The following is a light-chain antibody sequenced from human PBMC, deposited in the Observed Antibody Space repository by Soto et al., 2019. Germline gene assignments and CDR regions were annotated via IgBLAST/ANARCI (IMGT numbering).Light chain of an antibody. Sequence: QSVLTQPASVSGSPGQPITISCTGTSSDVGSYNLVSWYQQHPGKAPKLMIYEVSKRPSGVSNRFSGSKSGNTASLTISGLQAEDEADYYCCSYAGSFYVFGTGTKVTVL. CDR3: CSYAGSFYV. CDR2: EVS. J-gene: IGLJ1*01. V-gene: IGLV2-23*02. CDR1: SSDVGSYNL.